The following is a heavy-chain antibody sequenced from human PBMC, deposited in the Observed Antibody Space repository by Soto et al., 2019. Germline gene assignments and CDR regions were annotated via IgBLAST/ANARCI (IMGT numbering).Heavy chain of an antibody. CDR1: GGTFSSYA. CDR2: IIPILGIA. J-gene: IGHJ4*02. V-gene: IGHV1-69*10. Sequence: ASLKVSCKASGGTFSSYAISWVRQAPGQGLEWMGGIIPILGIANYAQKFQGRVTITADKSTSTAYMELSSLRSEDTAVYYCARVPLRDYYDSSGYYSAYYFDYWGQGTLVTVSS. CDR3: ARVPLRDYYDSSGYYSAYYFDY. D-gene: IGHD3-22*01.